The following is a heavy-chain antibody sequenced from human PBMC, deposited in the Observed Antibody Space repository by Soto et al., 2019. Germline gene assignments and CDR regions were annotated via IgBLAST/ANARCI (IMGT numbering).Heavy chain of an antibody. CDR1: SGSISESSYF. J-gene: IGHJ4*02. Sequence: PSETLSLTCAVSSGSISESSYFWGWIRQPPGKGLEWIGSIYYTGSTLHNPSLKSRVTISVDTSKKRFSLKVHSVTAADTAVYYCARIMNGCNWRYFDYWGQGTLVTVSS. V-gene: IGHV4-39*01. D-gene: IGHD3-16*01. CDR2: IYYTGST. CDR3: ARIMNGCNWRYFDY.